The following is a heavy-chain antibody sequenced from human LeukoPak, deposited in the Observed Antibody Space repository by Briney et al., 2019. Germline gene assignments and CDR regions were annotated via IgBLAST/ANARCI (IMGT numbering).Heavy chain of an antibody. CDR1: GYTFTAYY. V-gene: IGHV1-2*06. CDR2: INPNSGGT. J-gene: IGHJ4*02. D-gene: IGHD3-10*01. Sequence: DSVKVSCKASGYTFTAYYMHWVRQAPRQGLEWMGRINPNSGGTNYAQKFQGRVTMTRDTSISTAYMELSRLRSDDTAVYYWVLIRGVKKGLFDYWGQGTLVTVSS. CDR3: VLIRGVKKGLFDY.